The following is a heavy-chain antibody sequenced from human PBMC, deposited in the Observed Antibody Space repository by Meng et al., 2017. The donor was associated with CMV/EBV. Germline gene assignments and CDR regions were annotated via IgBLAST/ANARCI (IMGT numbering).Heavy chain of an antibody. Sequence: GESLKISCAASGFTFSSYAMHWVRQAPGKGLEWVAVISYDGSNKYYADSVKGRFTISRDNSKNTLYLQINSLRAEDTAVYYCAREGLRTIFDRTYYYYGMDVWGQGTTVTVSS. CDR1: GFTFSSYA. J-gene: IGHJ6*02. V-gene: IGHV3-30*04. D-gene: IGHD3-3*01. CDR3: AREGLRTIFDRTYYYYGMDV. CDR2: ISYDGSNK.